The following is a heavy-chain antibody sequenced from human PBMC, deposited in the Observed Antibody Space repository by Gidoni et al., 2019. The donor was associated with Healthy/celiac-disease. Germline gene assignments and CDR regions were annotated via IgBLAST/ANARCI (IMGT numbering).Heavy chain of an antibody. CDR1: GFTFSSYA. J-gene: IGHJ4*02. CDR3: ARDGRYSSSTGGFDY. D-gene: IGHD6-13*01. V-gene: IGHV3-30-3*01. CDR2: ISYDGSNK. Sequence: VQLVESGGGVVQPGRSLRLSCAASGFTFSSYAMHWVRQAPGKGLEWVAVISYDGSNKYYADSVKGRFTISRDNSKNTLYLQMNSLRAEDTAVYYCARDGRYSSSTGGFDYWGQGTLVTVSS.